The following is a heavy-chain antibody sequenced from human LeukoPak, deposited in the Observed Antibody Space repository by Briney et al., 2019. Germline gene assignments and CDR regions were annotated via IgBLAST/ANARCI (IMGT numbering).Heavy chain of an antibody. CDR2: IIPILGIA. CDR3: ARDPLYDYVWGSYRAGSDY. D-gene: IGHD3-16*02. J-gene: IGHJ4*02. Sequence: ASVKVSCKASGGTFSSYAIRWVRQAPGQGLEWMGRIIPILGIANYAQKFQGRVTITADKSTSTAYMELSSLRSEDTAVYYCARDPLYDYVWGSYRAGSDYWGQGTLVTVSS. V-gene: IGHV1-69*04. CDR1: GGTFSSYA.